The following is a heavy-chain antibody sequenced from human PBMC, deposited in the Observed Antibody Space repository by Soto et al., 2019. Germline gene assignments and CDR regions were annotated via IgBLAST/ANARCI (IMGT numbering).Heavy chain of an antibody. D-gene: IGHD2-2*01. CDR3: AMYPRDSDAFDI. Sequence: SETLSLTCTVSGGSISSGGYYWSWIRQHPGKGLEWIGYIYYSGSTYYNPSLKSRVTISVDTSKNQFSLKLSSVTAADTAVYYCAMYPRDSDAFDIWGQGTMVTVSS. V-gene: IGHV4-31*03. J-gene: IGHJ3*02. CDR1: GGSISSGGYY. CDR2: IYYSGST.